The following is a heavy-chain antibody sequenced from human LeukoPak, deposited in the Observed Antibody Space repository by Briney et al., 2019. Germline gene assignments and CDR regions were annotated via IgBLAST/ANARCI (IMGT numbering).Heavy chain of an antibody. CDR1: GFTFRTYW. J-gene: IGHJ3*02. V-gene: IGHV3-7*01. D-gene: IGHD3-10*01. Sequence: GGSLRLSCAASGFTFRTYWMSWVRQAPGKGLEWVANIKQDGNEKYYVDSVKGRFTISRDNAKNSLDLQMNSLRAEDTAVYYCARHLGSGSYSAFDIWGQGTMVTVSS. CDR2: IKQDGNEK. CDR3: ARHLGSGSYSAFDI.